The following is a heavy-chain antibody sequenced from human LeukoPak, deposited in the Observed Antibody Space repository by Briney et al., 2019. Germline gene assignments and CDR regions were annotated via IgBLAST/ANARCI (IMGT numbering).Heavy chain of an antibody. Sequence: SETLSLTCTASGGSISSYYWGWIRQPPGKGLEWIGSIYYSGSTYYNPSLKSRVTISVDTSKNQFSLKLSSVTAADTAVYYCARLVGATRGGDYWGQGTLVTVSS. CDR1: GGSISSYY. CDR2: IYYSGST. J-gene: IGHJ4*02. V-gene: IGHV4-39*01. D-gene: IGHD1-26*01. CDR3: ARLVGATRGGDY.